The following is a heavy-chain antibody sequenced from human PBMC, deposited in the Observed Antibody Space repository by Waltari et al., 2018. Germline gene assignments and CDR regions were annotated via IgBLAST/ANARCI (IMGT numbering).Heavy chain of an antibody. J-gene: IGHJ4*02. Sequence: EVQLLEPGGGLVQPGGSLRLSCVASGFPSTSYPMRWVRPAPGKGLEWVSGFSGSAGTTYYADSVKGRVTISRDSSKNTLYLQMNSLRAEDTAIYYCAKDRWTTTVRNFDYWGQGTLVTVSS. CDR2: FSGSAGTT. CDR1: GFPSTSYP. CDR3: AKDRWTTTVRNFDY. D-gene: IGHD4-4*01. V-gene: IGHV3-23*01.